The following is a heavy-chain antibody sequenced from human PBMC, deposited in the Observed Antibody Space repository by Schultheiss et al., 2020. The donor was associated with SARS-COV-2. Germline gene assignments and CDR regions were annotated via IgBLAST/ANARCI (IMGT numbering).Heavy chain of an antibody. D-gene: IGHD2-2*01. J-gene: IGHJ4*02. CDR1: GFTFSSYA. V-gene: IGHV3-15*01. CDR3: TSYCSSTSCYLSY. Sequence: GGSLRLSCAASGFTFSSYAMSWVRQAPGKGLEWVGRIKSKIDGGTSDYAAPVKGRITISRDDSKSTVYLQMDSLKTDDTAVYYCTSYCSSTSCYLSYWGQGTLVTVSS. CDR2: IKSKIDGGTS.